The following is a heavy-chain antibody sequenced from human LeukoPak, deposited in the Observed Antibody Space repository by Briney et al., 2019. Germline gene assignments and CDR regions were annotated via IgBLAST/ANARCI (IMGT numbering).Heavy chain of an antibody. CDR2: ISGSSGST. D-gene: IGHD6-13*01. V-gene: IGHV3-23*01. Sequence: GGSLRLSCAASGFTFSKYSMNWVRQAPGKGLEWFSGISGSSGSTYYADSVKGRFTISRDNSKNTLYVQMNSLRSDDTAVYYCAGDVVSGGLYIAAVVTDDRGRGTVVTVSS. CDR1: GFTFSKYS. CDR3: AGDVVSGGLYIAAVVTDD. J-gene: IGHJ4*02.